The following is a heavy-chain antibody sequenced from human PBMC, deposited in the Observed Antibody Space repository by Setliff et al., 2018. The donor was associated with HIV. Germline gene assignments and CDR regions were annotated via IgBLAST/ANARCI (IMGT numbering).Heavy chain of an antibody. CDR2: IHTSGST. CDR1: GDSIGYYY. CDR3: ARDRIEVVVDGPHDVFDV. J-gene: IGHJ3*01. D-gene: IGHD2-15*01. Sequence: SETLSLTCTVSGDSIGYYYWSWIRQPAGRGLEWMGRIHTSGSTNYSPSLTSRVTLSVDTSKNQFFLKLTSLSAADTAVYYCARDRIEVVVDGPHDVFDVWGRGTTVTVSS. V-gene: IGHV4-4*07.